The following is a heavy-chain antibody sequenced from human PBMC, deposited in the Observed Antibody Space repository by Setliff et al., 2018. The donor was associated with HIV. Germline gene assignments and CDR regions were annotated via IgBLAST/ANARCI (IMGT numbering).Heavy chain of an antibody. Sequence: KTSETLSLTCTVSGGSINSSSYYWGWIRQPPGKGPEWIGSIYYSGSTYYNPSLKSRVTISEDTSKNQISLKLSSVSAADTAIYYCVRHGGTIVVVTTPRLVVWYIDLWGRGTLVT. CDR3: VRHGGTIVVVTTPRLVVWYIDL. CDR1: GGSINSSSYY. D-gene: IGHD2-21*02. CDR2: IYYSGST. V-gene: IGHV4-39*01. J-gene: IGHJ2*01.